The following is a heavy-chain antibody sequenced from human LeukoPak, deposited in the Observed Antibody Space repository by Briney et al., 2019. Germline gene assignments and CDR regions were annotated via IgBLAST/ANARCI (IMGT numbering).Heavy chain of an antibody. CDR2: ISTSGNTI. V-gene: IGHV3-48*03. CDR1: GFTFSSYE. Sequence: GGSLRLSCAASGFTFSSYEMNWVRQAPGKGLEWVSYISTSGNTIYFADSVKGRCAISRDNAKNSLYLQMNSLRAEDTAVYYCVRVRHSGSFYGMDVWGQGTTVTVSS. D-gene: IGHD3-10*01. CDR3: VRVRHSGSFYGMDV. J-gene: IGHJ6*02.